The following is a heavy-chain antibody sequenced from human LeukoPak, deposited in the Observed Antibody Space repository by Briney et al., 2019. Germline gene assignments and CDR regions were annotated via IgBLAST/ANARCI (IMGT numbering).Heavy chain of an antibody. V-gene: IGHV3-7*01. CDR2: INQDGSDK. CDR1: GFSISAYW. CDR3: ARDLVVVGSSFSYGMDV. D-gene: IGHD2-15*01. Sequence: GGSLRLSCAASGFSISAYWMSWVRQAPGKGLEWVANINQDGSDKYSVDSVKGRFTISRDNAKNSLYLEMNSLRADDTAIYYCARDLVVVGSSFSYGMDVWGQGTTVTVSS. J-gene: IGHJ6*02.